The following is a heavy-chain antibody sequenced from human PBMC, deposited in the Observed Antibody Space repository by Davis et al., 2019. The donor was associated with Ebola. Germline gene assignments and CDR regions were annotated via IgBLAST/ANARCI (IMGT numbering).Heavy chain of an antibody. CDR2: VFHTGRT. V-gene: IGHV4-59*08. D-gene: IGHD7-27*01. J-gene: IGHJ4*02. CDR3: ARVDWGEGGLDY. CDR1: GGSISGYY. Sequence: SETLSLTCTVSGGSISGYYWSWIRQAPGKGLEFIGYVFHTGRTNSKSSLKSRVTISVDTSKSQFSLRLSSVTAADTAVYYCARVDWGEGGLDYWGQGTLVTVSS.